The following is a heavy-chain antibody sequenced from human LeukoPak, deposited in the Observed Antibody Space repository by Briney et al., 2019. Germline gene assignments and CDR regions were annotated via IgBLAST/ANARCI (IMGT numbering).Heavy chain of an antibody. V-gene: IGHV4-4*07. D-gene: IGHD4-17*01. CDR2: IYPGESIYASENT. CDR1: GVSISAYY. CDR3: ARDPTTVTTIFDS. J-gene: IGHJ4*02. Sequence: SETLSLTCSVSGVSISAYYWSWIRQPAGKGLEWIGRIYPGESIYASENTNYNPSLKGRVSMSGDTSKNQVSLKLRSVTAADTAVYYCARDPTTVTTIFDSWGQGTLLTVSS.